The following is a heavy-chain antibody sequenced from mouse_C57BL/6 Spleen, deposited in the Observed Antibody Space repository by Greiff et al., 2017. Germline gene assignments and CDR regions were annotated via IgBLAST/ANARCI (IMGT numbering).Heavy chain of an antibody. V-gene: IGHV1-50*01. J-gene: IGHJ1*03. D-gene: IGHD4-1*01. CDR3: ARKLTGTPYWYFDV. CDR1: GYTFTSYW. CDR2: IDPSDSYT. Sequence: QVQLQQPGAELVKPGASVKLSCKASGYTFTSYWMQWVKQRPGQGLEWIGEIDPSDSYTNYNQKFKGKATLTVDTSSSTAYMQLSSLTSEDSAVYYCARKLTGTPYWYFDVWGTGTTVTVSS.